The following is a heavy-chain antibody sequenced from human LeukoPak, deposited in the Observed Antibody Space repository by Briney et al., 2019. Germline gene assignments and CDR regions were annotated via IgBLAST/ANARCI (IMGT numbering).Heavy chain of an antibody. J-gene: IGHJ4*02. CDR3: AREPVTGTINFFDS. D-gene: IGHD6-19*01. V-gene: IGHV4-4*07. Sequence: PSETLSLTCTVSGGSISTYYWSWIRQPAGKGLEWIGRMYTSGNTNYNPSLKSRVTMSVDTSKKQFSLRLSSVTAADTAVYYCAREPVTGTINFFDSWGQGTLVTVSS. CDR1: GGSISTYY. CDR2: MYTSGNT.